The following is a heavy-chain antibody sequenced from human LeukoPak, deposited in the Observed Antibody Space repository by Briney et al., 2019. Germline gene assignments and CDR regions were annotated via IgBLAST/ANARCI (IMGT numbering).Heavy chain of an antibody. V-gene: IGHV4-39*01. Sequence: SETLSLTCTVSGGSVSSSNYYWGWICQPPGKGLEWIGSIYYSGSTYYNPSLKTRVTLSIDTSKNQFSLSLSSVTAADTAVYYCARHPKTFDNWGQGTLVAVSS. CDR1: GGSVSSSNYY. CDR2: IYYSGST. J-gene: IGHJ4*02. CDR3: ARHPKTFDN.